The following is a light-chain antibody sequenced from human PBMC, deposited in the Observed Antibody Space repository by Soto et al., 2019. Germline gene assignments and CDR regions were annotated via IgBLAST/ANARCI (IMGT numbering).Light chain of an antibody. J-gene: IGLJ1*01. Sequence: QSVLTQPASVSGSPGQSITISCTGTSSDVGGYNYVSWYQQHPGKAPKLVIYDVSNRPSGVSNRFSGSKSGNTASLTISGLQAEDEADYYCSSYTSSSTLPYVFGTVTKVTVL. V-gene: IGLV2-14*01. CDR2: DVS. CDR1: SSDVGGYNY. CDR3: SSYTSSSTLPYV.